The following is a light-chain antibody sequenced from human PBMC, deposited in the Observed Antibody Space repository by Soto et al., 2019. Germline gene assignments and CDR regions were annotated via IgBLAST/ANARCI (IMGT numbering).Light chain of an antibody. CDR1: SSNIGSNY. CDR2: DDN. J-gene: IGLJ3*02. CDR3: AACDNSLSGRV. Sequence: QSVLTQPPSASGTPGQRVTISCSGSSSNIGSNYVYWYQQLPGTAPKLLVFDDNQRPSGVPDRFSDSKSGTSASLAISGLRSEDEADYYCAACDNSLSGRVFGGGTNLTVL. V-gene: IGLV1-47*02.